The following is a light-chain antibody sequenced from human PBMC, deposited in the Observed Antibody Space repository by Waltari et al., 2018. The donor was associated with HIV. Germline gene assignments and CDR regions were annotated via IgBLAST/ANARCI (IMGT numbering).Light chain of an antibody. J-gene: IGKJ2*01. CDR2: WAS. CDR1: QSLLYSASTKNS. V-gene: IGKV4-1*01. CDR3: HKHYTLPYA. Sequence: DIVMTQSPDSLAVSLGERATLNCKSSQSLLYSASTKNSLSWYQQKPGHPPKLLIYWASTRESGVPDRFSGSGSGTDFTLTISSLQAEDGAVYYCHKHYTLPYAVGQGTRLEIK.